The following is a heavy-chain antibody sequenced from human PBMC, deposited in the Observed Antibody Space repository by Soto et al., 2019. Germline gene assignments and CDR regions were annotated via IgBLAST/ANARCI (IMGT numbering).Heavy chain of an antibody. CDR3: ARDISGNFDS. V-gene: IGHV4-61*01. J-gene: IGHJ4*02. CDR2: ISYSGST. Sequence: SETLSLTCAVSGGSVSSGSNFWSWIRQPPGKALEWIGYISYSGSTNYNPSLKSRVTISVDTSKNQFSLKLNSVTAADTAVYYCARDISGNFDSWGQGTLVTVFS. D-gene: IGHD5-12*01. CDR1: GGSVSSGSNF.